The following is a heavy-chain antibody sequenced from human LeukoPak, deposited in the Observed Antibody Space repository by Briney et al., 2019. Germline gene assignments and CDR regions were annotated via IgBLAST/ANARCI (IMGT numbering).Heavy chain of an antibody. CDR2: ISSSSSYI. Sequence: GGSLRLSCAASGFTFSSYSMNWVRQAPGKGLEWVSSISSSSSYIYYADSVKGRFTISRDNAKNSLYLQMNSLRAEDTAVYYCARAGYSSRAGSAFDIWGQGTMVTVSS. CDR1: GFTFSSYS. CDR3: ARAGYSSRAGSAFDI. V-gene: IGHV3-21*01. J-gene: IGHJ3*02. D-gene: IGHD6-13*01.